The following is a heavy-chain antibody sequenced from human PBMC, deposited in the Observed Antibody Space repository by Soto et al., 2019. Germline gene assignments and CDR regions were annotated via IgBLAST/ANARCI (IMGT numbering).Heavy chain of an antibody. CDR3: AKGGFWVHYGMDV. D-gene: IGHD3-16*01. CDR2: ISRDGGTT. V-gene: IGHV3-23*01. CDR1: GSNFDSYA. Sequence: EVQLLESGGGLVQPGGSLRLSCAASGSNFDSYAMNWVRQAPGKGLEWVSAISRDGGTTFYADSVKGRFTISRDNSENTLYMEMNSLRVVDTAVYYCAKGGFWVHYGMDVWGQGTTVTVSS. J-gene: IGHJ6*02.